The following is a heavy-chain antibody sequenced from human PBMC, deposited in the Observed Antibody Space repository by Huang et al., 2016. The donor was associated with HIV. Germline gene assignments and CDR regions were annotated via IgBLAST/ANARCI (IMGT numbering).Heavy chain of an antibody. Sequence: QVQLQQWGAGLLKPSETRALTCSVYGESLGTAYGAWIRRPPGKGRQWIGEVNEGGDINYNPSLESRVTISVDTSRNQVSLTLTSMTAADTATYYCARRFRVAATRKWFDPWGQGTLVIVSS. CDR3: ARRFRVAATRKWFDP. CDR1: GESLGTAY. J-gene: IGHJ5*02. D-gene: IGHD3-10*01. V-gene: IGHV4-34*01. CDR2: VNEGGDI.